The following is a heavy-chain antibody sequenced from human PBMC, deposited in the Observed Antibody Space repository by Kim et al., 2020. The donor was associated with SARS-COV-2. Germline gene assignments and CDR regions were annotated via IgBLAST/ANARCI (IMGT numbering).Heavy chain of an antibody. D-gene: IGHD3-22*01. CDR1: GGSISSYY. CDR3: ARRMIVEVSDTFDI. V-gene: IGHV4-59*08. CDR2: IYYSGST. Sequence: SETLSLTCTVSGGSISSYYWSWIRQPPGKGLEWIGYIYYSGSTNYNPSLKSRVTISVDTSKNQFSLKLSSVTAADTAVYYCARRMIVEVSDTFDIWGQGT. J-gene: IGHJ3*02.